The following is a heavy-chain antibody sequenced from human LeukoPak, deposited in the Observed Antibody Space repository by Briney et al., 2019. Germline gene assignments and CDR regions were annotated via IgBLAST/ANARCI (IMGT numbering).Heavy chain of an antibody. CDR2: IKSKTDGGTT. J-gene: IGHJ4*02. CDR1: GFTFSNAW. D-gene: IGHD3-22*01. V-gene: IGHV3-15*01. Sequence: GGSLRLSCAASGFTFSNAWMSWVRQAPGKGLEWVGRIKSKTDGGTTDYAAPVKGRFTISRDDSKSTLYLQMNSLKTEDTAVYYCTTDSLYYYDSSGGGYWGQGTLVTVSS. CDR3: TTDSLYYYDSSGGGY.